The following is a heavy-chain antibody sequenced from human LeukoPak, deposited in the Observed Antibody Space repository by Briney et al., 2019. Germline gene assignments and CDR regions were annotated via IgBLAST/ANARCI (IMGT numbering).Heavy chain of an antibody. CDR1: GFTFSSYG. CDR2: FTGSGGST. V-gene: IGHV3-23*01. D-gene: IGHD3-16*01. CDR3: GNFGGRGPPKY. J-gene: IGHJ4*02. Sequence: PGGSLRLSCAASGFTFSSYGMSWVRQAPGKGLEWVSSFTGSGGSTYYADSVKGRLTISRDNSKNTLYLQLHSLRAEDTAVYYWGNFGGRGPPKYWGQGTLVIVSS.